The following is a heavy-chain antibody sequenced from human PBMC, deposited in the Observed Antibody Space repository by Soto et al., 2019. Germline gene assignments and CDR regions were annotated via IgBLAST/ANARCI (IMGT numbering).Heavy chain of an antibody. V-gene: IGHV1-2*04. CDR2: INPNSGGT. CDR3: ATEDYDFWSGYRLYGMDV. CDR1: GYTFTGYY. J-gene: IGHJ6*02. D-gene: IGHD3-3*01. Sequence: ASVKVSCKASGYTFTGYYMHWVRQAPGQGLEWMGWINPNSGGTNYAQKFQGWVTMTRDTSISTAYMELSRLRSDDTAVYYCATEDYDFWSGYRLYGMDVWGQGTTVTVSS.